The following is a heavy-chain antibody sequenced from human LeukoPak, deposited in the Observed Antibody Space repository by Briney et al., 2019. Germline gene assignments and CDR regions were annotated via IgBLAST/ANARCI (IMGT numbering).Heavy chain of an antibody. V-gene: IGHV1-69*05. CDR2: IIPIFGTA. Sequence: GSSVKVSCKASGGTFSSYAISWVRQAPGQGLEWMGGIIPIFGTANYAQKFQGRVTITTDESTSTAYMELSSLRSEDTAVYYCATRPYYYDSSGFASDIWGQGTMVTVSS. CDR3: ATRPYYYDSSGFASDI. D-gene: IGHD3-22*01. J-gene: IGHJ3*02. CDR1: GGTFSSYA.